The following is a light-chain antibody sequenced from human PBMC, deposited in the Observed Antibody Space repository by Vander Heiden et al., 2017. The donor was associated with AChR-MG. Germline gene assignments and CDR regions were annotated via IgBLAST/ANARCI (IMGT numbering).Light chain of an antibody. CDR1: NIGGEN. CDR2: RDT. CDR3: QVWDS. Sequence: SYELTQPLSVSVALGQTARITCGGNNIGGENVHWFQQRPGQAPVLVIYRDTNRPPGVPDRFSGSNSGNTATLTISRAQAGDEADYYCQVWDSFGGGTKLTVL. V-gene: IGLV3-9*01. J-gene: IGLJ2*01.